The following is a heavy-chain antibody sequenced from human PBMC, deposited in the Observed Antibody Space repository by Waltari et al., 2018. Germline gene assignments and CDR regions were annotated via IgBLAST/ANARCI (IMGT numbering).Heavy chain of an antibody. CDR2: ISGSGGST. J-gene: IGHJ4*02. CDR1: GGSISSYY. Sequence: VQLQESGPGLVKPSETLSLTCTVSGGSISSYYWSWIRQPPGKGLEWVSAISGSGGSTYYADSVKGRFTISRDNSKNTLYLQMNSLRAEDTAVYYCAKDRAIVGATNFDYWGQGTLVTISS. V-gene: IGHV3-23*01. CDR3: AKDRAIVGATNFDY. D-gene: IGHD1-26*01.